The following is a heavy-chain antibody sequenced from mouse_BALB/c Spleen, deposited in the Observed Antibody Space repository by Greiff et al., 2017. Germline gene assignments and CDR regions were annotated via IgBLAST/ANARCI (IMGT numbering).Heavy chain of an antibody. Sequence: QVQLKESGPGLVAPSQSLSITCTVSGFSLSRYSVHWVRQPPGKGLEWLGMIWGGGSTDYNSALKSRLSISKDNSKSQVFLKMNSLQTDDTAMYYCARRGTTVVATGAMDYGGQGTSVTVSS. CDR3: ARRGTTVVATGAMDY. D-gene: IGHD1-1*01. CDR2: IWGGGST. J-gene: IGHJ4*01. V-gene: IGHV2-6-4*01. CDR1: GFSLSRYS.